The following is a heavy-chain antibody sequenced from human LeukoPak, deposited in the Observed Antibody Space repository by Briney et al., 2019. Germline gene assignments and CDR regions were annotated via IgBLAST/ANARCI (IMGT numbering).Heavy chain of an antibody. V-gene: IGHV3-33*01. CDR1: GFTFSSYG. Sequence: GGSLRLSCAASGFTFSSYGMHWVRQAPGKGLEWVAVIWYDGSNKYYADSVKGRFTISRDNSKNTLYLQMNSLRAEDTAVYYCARARGGYSDAFDIWGQGTMVTVSS. D-gene: IGHD3-10*01. J-gene: IGHJ3*02. CDR2: IWYDGSNK. CDR3: ARARGGYSDAFDI.